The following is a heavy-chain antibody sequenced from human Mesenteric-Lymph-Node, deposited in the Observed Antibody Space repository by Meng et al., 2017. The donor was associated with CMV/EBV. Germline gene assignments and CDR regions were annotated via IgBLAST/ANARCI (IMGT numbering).Heavy chain of an antibody. Sequence: GFSLSTGGVGVGWIRQPPGKALEWLALIYWNDDKRYSPSLKSRLTITKDTSKNQVVLTMTNMDPVDTATYYCAHRRIAVAGTYWFDPWGQGTLVTVSS. J-gene: IGHJ5*02. CDR3: AHRRIAVAGTYWFDP. V-gene: IGHV2-5*01. CDR2: IYWNDDK. D-gene: IGHD6-19*01. CDR1: GFSLSTGGVG.